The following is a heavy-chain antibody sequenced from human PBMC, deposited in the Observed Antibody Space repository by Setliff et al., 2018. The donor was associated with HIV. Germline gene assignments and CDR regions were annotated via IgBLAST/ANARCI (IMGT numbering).Heavy chain of an antibody. D-gene: IGHD2-21*01. J-gene: IGHJ4*02. CDR2: LSSNGNA. Sequence: LSLTCSVSGAVISRSTHHWAWIRQPPGKGLEWIGALSSNGNAYFNPTLKSRVTLSIDSSKNLFSLKLNSLTAADTAVYFCAAQDLDLVKYYYMDYWGPGALVTVS. CDR1: GAVISRSTHH. V-gene: IGHV4-39*07. CDR3: AAQDLDLVKYYYMDY.